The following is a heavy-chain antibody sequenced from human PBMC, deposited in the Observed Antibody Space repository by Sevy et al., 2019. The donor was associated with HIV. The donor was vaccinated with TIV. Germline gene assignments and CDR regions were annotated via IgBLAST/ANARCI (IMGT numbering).Heavy chain of an antibody. CDR3: AGGRYDSSGSFDAFDI. D-gene: IGHD3-22*01. J-gene: IGHJ3*02. CDR1: GFTFISYA. V-gene: IGHV3-23*01. Sequence: GGSLRLSCKPSGFTFISYAMNWVRQAPGKGLVWVSTIYGSSGATYYGDSVKGRFTISRDNSKNTLYLQMNSLRTEDTAVYYCAGGRYDSSGSFDAFDIWGQGTMVTVSS. CDR2: IYGSSGAT.